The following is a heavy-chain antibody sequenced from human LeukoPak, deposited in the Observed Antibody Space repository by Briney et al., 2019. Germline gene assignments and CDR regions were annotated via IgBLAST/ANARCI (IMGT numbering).Heavy chain of an antibody. Sequence: GGSLRLSCAASGFTFSSYGMHWVRQAPGKGLEWVAFIRYDGSNKYYADSVKGRFTISRDNSKNTLYLQMNSLRAEDTAVYYCARGSYDYVWGSYRYTTYFDYWGQGTLVTVSS. CDR3: ARGSYDYVWGSYRYTTYFDY. J-gene: IGHJ4*02. CDR1: GFTFSSYG. V-gene: IGHV3-30*02. CDR2: IRYDGSNK. D-gene: IGHD3-16*02.